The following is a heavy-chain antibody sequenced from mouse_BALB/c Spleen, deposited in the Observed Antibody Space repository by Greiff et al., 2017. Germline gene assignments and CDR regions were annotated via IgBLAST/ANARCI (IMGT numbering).Heavy chain of an antibody. V-gene: IGHV1-69*02. D-gene: IGHD2-1*01. CDR3: TRDYYGNGFAY. CDR2: IYPSDSYT. J-gene: IGHJ3*01. CDR1: GYTFTSYW. Sequence: QVQLQQPGAELVRPGASVKLSCKASGYTFTSYWINWVKQRPGQGLEWIGNIYPSDSYTNYNQKFKDKATLTVDKSSSTAYMQLSSPTSEDSAVYYCTRDYYGNGFAYWGQGTLVTVSA.